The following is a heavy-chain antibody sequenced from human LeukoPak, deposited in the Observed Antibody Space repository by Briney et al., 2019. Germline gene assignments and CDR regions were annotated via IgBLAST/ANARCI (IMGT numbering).Heavy chain of an antibody. CDR3: ARHSSGWYPNWFDP. Sequence: SETLSLTXAVYGGSFSGYYWSWIRQPPGKGLEWIGEINHSGSTNYNPSLKSRVTISVDTSKNQFSLKLSSVTAADTAVYYCARHSSGWYPNWFDPWGQGTLVTVSS. J-gene: IGHJ5*02. V-gene: IGHV4-34*01. CDR2: INHSGST. CDR1: GGSFSGYY. D-gene: IGHD6-19*01.